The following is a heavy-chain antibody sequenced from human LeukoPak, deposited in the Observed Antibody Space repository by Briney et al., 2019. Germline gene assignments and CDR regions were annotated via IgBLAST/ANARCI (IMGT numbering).Heavy chain of an antibody. D-gene: IGHD3-22*01. Sequence: SETLSLTCTVSGYSFSSGYYWGWIRQSPGKGLEWIGNIYRRGSTHYNPSLKSRVTISMDTSKNQFSLKLSTVTAADTAVYYCARDVRNYYDSSGYYLFDYWGQGTLVTVSS. J-gene: IGHJ4*02. CDR3: ARDVRNYYDSSGYYLFDY. CDR1: GYSFSSGYY. CDR2: IYRRGST. V-gene: IGHV4-38-2*02.